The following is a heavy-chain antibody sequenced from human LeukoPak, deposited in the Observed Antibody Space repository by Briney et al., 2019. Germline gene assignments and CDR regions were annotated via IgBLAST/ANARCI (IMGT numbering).Heavy chain of an antibody. J-gene: IGHJ6*03. CDR2: INWNGGST. CDR1: GFTFDDYG. Sequence: GGSLRLSCAASGFTFDDYGMSWVRQAPGKGLEWVSGINWNGGSTGYADSVKGRFTISRDNAKNSLYLQMNSLRAEDTAFYYCARGGGDYGYSYYYMDVWGKGTTVTVSS. CDR3: ARGGGDYGYSYYYMDV. V-gene: IGHV3-20*04. D-gene: IGHD4-17*01.